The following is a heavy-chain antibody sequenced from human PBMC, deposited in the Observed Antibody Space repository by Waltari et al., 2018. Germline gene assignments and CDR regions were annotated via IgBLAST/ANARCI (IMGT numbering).Heavy chain of an antibody. CDR1: GGSFSGYY. D-gene: IGHD4-17*01. V-gene: IGHV4-34*01. Sequence: QVQLQQWGAGLLKPSETLSLTCAVYGGSFSGYYWSWIHQPPGKGLEWIGEINHSGSTNYNPSLKSRVTISVDTSKNQFSLKLSSVTAADTAVYYCARSHWGIYGDYVGDYWGQGTLVTVSS. CDR2: INHSGST. J-gene: IGHJ4*02. CDR3: ARSHWGIYGDYVGDY.